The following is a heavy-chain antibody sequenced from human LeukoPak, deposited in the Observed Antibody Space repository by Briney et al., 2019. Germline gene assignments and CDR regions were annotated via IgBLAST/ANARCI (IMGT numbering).Heavy chain of an antibody. J-gene: IGHJ4*02. CDR1: GDSVSSNSAA. V-gene: IGHV6-1*01. CDR2: TYYRSKWYN. D-gene: IGHD3-22*01. Sequence: SRTLSLTCAISGDSVSSNSAAWNWIRQSPSRGLEWLGRTYYRSKWYNDYAVSVKSRITINPDTSKNQFSLQLNSVTPEDTAVYYCARDYDSSGHGAFDYWGQGTLVTVSS. CDR3: ARDYDSSGHGAFDY.